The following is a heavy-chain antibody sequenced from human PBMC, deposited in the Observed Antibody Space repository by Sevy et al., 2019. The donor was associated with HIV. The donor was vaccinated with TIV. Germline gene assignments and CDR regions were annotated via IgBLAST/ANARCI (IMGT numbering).Heavy chain of an antibody. Sequence: ASVKVSCKASGYTFTGYYMHWVRQAPGQGLEWMGRINPNSGGTNYAQKFQGRVTMTRDTSISTAYMELSRLRSDDTAAYYCARVRGMITFGGVIAANWFDPWGQGTLVTVSS. CDR3: ARVRGMITFGGVIAANWFDP. D-gene: IGHD3-16*02. J-gene: IGHJ5*02. V-gene: IGHV1-2*06. CDR2: INPNSGGT. CDR1: GYTFTGYY.